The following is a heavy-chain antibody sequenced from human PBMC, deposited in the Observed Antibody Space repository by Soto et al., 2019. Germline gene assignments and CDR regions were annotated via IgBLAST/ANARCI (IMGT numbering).Heavy chain of an antibody. CDR3: AKALLPLYCSGGSCYRDDAFDI. D-gene: IGHD2-15*01. Sequence: VGSLRLSCAASGFTFSSYAMSWVHQAPGKGLEWVSAISGSGGSTYYADSVKGRFTISRDNSKNTLYLQMNSLRAEDTAVYYCAKALLPLYCSGGSCYRDDAFDIWGQGTMVTVSS. CDR2: ISGSGGST. CDR1: GFTFSSYA. V-gene: IGHV3-23*01. J-gene: IGHJ3*02.